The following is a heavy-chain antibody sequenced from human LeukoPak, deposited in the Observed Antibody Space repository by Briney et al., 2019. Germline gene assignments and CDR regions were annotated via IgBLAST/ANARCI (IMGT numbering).Heavy chain of an antibody. J-gene: IGHJ4*02. D-gene: IGHD3-9*01. CDR3: GKGMYYDILSGYVLDY. CDR1: GFTFNNYA. Sequence: GGSLRLSCAASGFTFNNYAMSWVRQAPGKGLDWVSGISSGGGSTYYADSVKGRFTISRDNSKNTLYLQMNSLRVEDTALYYCGKGMYYDILSGYVLDYWGQGTLVTVSS. CDR2: ISSGGGST. V-gene: IGHV3-23*01.